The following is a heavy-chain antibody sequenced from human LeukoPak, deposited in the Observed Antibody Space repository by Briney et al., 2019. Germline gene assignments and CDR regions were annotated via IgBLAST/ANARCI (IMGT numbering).Heavy chain of an antibody. CDR3: ARVDYYDSSGYYFPDY. CDR1: GGSISSGGYY. CDR2: IYYSGST. V-gene: IGHV4-30-4*01. J-gene: IGHJ4*02. Sequence: PSQTLSLTRTVSGGSISSGGYYWSWIRQPPGKGLEWIGYIYYSGSTYYNPSLKSRVTISVDTSKNQFSLKLSSVTAADTAVYYCARVDYYDSSGYYFPDYWGQGTLVTVSS. D-gene: IGHD3-22*01.